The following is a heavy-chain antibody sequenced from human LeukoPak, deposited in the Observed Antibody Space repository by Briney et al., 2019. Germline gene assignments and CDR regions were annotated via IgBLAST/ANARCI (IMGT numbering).Heavy chain of an antibody. CDR3: ARVNSAVGATPGRYYFDY. Sequence: GGSLRLSCAASGFTFSSYGMHWVRQAPGKGLEWVAFIRYDGSNKYYADSVKGRFTISRDNSKNTLYLQMNSLRAEDTAVYYCARVNSAVGATPGRYYFDYWGQGTLVTVSS. V-gene: IGHV3-30*02. CDR2: IRYDGSNK. D-gene: IGHD1-26*01. J-gene: IGHJ4*02. CDR1: GFTFSSYG.